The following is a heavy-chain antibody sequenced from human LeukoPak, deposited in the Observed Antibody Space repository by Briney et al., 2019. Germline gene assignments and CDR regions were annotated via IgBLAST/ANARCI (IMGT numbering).Heavy chain of an antibody. V-gene: IGHV3-30*02. CDR3: AKDRERYYYDSSGSRAFDI. Sequence: GGSLRLSCAASGFTFSSYGMHWVRQAPGKGLEWVAFIRYDGSNKYYADSVKGRFTISRDNSKNTLYLQMNSLRAEDTAVYYCAKDRERYYYDSSGSRAFDIWGQGTMVTVSS. CDR1: GFTFSSYG. J-gene: IGHJ3*02. CDR2: IRYDGSNK. D-gene: IGHD3-22*01.